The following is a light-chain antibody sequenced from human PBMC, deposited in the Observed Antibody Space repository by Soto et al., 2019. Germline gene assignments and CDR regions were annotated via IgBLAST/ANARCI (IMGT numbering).Light chain of an antibody. CDR3: HQYNNWPPS. Sequence: ETVMTQSPATLSVSPGERATLSCRASQRVSTNLAWYQQKPGQSPRLLIYRASTRATDIPARFSGSGSGTEFTLTISSLQSEDFAVYYCHQYNNWPPSFGGRTKVEIK. CDR1: QRVSTN. J-gene: IGKJ4*01. V-gene: IGKV3-15*01. CDR2: RAS.